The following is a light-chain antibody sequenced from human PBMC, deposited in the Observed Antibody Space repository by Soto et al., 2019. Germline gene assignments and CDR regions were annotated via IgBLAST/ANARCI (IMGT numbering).Light chain of an antibody. J-gene: IGKJ2*01. CDR2: AAS. Sequence: DLPMTQSPSSLSASVGDRVTITCRASQSISNYLNWYQHKPGKAPNLLIYAASTLQSGVPSRFSGSRSGTDFTLTITHLQPEDVASYYCQQSYSSPPTFGQGTKLEIK. CDR1: QSISNY. CDR3: QQSYSSPPT. V-gene: IGKV1-39*01.